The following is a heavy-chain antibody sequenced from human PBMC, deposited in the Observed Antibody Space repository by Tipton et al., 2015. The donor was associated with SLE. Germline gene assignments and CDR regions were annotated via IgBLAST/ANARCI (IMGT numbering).Heavy chain of an antibody. J-gene: IGHJ6*02. CDR3: ASELSPYYGMDV. CDR2: TSYDGSNK. D-gene: IGHD2-2*01. V-gene: IGHV3-30*04. Sequence: SLRLSCAASGFTFSSYVMHWVRQAPGKGLEWVAVTSYDGSNKYHADSVKGRFTISRDNSKNTLYLQMNSLRAEDTAVYYCASELSPYYGMDVWGQRPTVSVSS. CDR1: GFTFSSYV.